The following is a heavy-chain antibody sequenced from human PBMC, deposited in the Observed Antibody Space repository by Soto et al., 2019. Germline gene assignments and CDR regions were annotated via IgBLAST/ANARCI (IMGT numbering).Heavy chain of an antibody. CDR3: GRDRIVATISSKAFDY. CDR2: INPSGGST. J-gene: IGHJ4*02. D-gene: IGHD5-12*01. V-gene: IGHV1-46*03. CDR1: GYTFTSYY. Sequence: ASVKVSCKASGYTFTSYYMHWVRQAPGQGLEWMGIINPSGGSTSYAQKFQGRVTMTRDTSTSTVYMELSSLRSEDTAVYYCGRDRIVATISSKAFDYWGQGTLVTVSS.